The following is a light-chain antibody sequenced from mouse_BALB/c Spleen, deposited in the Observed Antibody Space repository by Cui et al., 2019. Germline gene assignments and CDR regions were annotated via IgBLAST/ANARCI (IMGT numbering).Light chain of an antibody. J-gene: IGKJ1*01. CDR3: LQYDEFPPT. CDR2: RAN. V-gene: IGKV14-111*01. Sequence: DIKMTQSPSSMSASLGESVTITCKASQDINSYLSWFQQKPGKSPKTLIYRANRLVDGVPSRFSGSGSGQDYSLTISSLEYEDMGIYYCLQYDEFPPTFGGGTKLEIK. CDR1: QDINSY.